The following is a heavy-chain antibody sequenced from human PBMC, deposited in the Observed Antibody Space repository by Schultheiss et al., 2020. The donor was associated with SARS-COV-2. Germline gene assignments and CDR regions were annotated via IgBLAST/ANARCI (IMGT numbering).Heavy chain of an antibody. CDR3: ARGGNCSSATCSFEGFDF. V-gene: IGHV3-30*01. J-gene: IGHJ4*02. CDR1: GFTFSSYA. Sequence: GGSLRLSCAASGFTFSSYAMHWVRQAPGKGLEWVAVISYDGSNKYYADSVKGRFTISRDNSKNTLYLQMNSLRAEDTAVYYCARGGNCSSATCSFEGFDFWGQGTLVTVSS. CDR2: ISYDGSNK. D-gene: IGHD2-2*01.